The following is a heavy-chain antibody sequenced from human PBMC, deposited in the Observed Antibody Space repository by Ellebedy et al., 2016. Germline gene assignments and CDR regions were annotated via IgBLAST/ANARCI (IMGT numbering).Heavy chain of an antibody. CDR1: GFTFNDYS. V-gene: IGHV3-21*01. Sequence: GESLKISCAASGFTFNDYSMNWVRQAPGKGLEWVSSISSSSSYKYYADSVKGRFTISRDNAKNSLYLQMNSLRAEDTALYYCARVGGTGSYWYFDLWGRGTLVTVSS. CDR3: ARVGGTGSYWYFDL. J-gene: IGHJ2*01. D-gene: IGHD1-14*01. CDR2: ISSSSSYK.